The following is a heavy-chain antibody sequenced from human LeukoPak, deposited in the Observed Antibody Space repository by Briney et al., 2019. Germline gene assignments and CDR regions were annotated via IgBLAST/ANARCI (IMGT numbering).Heavy chain of an antibody. CDR2: IYHSGST. Sequence: SETLSLTCTVSGYSISSGYYWGWIRQPPGKGLEWIGSIYHSGSTYYNPSLKSRVTISLDTSRNQFSLKLSSVTAADTAAYYCASRSWLRVYYYYYYMDVWGKGTTVTVSS. CDR1: GYSISSGYY. CDR3: ASRSWLRVYYYYYYMDV. D-gene: IGHD5-12*01. J-gene: IGHJ6*03. V-gene: IGHV4-38-2*02.